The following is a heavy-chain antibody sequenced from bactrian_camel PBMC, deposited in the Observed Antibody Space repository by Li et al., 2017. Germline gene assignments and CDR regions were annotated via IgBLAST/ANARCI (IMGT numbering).Heavy chain of an antibody. Sequence: DVQLVESGGGSAQAGGSLRLSCAARTGTFRSACMGWIRQAPEKEREGVAAVYTGDGNTFVADSVKGRFTMSQNNDKNTMYLQMNSLKPEDTAMYYCAASRLGSTINWRQERRYGYWGQGTQVTVS. CDR3: AASRLGSTINWRQERRYGY. D-gene: IGHD4*01. CDR1: TGTFRSAC. J-gene: IGHJ4*01. V-gene: IGHV3S40*01. CDR2: VYTGDGNT.